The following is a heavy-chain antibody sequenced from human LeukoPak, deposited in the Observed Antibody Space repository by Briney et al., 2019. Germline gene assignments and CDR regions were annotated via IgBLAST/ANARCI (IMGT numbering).Heavy chain of an antibody. D-gene: IGHD3-22*01. CDR3: AKVTGDYYDTSGAFDY. Sequence: GGSLRLSCAASGFIFSSYGMHWVRQAPGKGLEWVARIWHDGSNDDYADSLKGRFTISRDNSKNTLYLQMNSLRAEDTAIYYCAKVTGDYYDTSGAFDYWGQGTLVTVSS. J-gene: IGHJ4*02. CDR1: GFIFSSYG. V-gene: IGHV3-33*06. CDR2: IWHDGSND.